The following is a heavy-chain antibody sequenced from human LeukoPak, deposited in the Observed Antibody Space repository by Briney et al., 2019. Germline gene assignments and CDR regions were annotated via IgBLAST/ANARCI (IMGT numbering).Heavy chain of an antibody. J-gene: IGHJ4*02. D-gene: IGHD6-13*01. CDR1: GYTFTGYY. Sequence: GASVKVSCKASGYTFTGYYMHWVRQAPGQGLEWMGRINPNSGGTNYAQKFQGRVTMTRDTSISIAYMELSRLRSDDTAVYYCARVPGYSSSWAYYFDYWGQGTLVTVSS. CDR3: ARVPGYSSSWAYYFDY. V-gene: IGHV1-2*06. CDR2: INPNSGGT.